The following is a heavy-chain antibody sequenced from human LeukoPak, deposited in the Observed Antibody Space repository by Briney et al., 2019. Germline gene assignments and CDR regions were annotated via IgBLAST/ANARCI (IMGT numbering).Heavy chain of an antibody. D-gene: IGHD6-6*01. CDR1: GFTFSSYA. CDR2: ISGNGGGT. Sequence: GGSLRLSCAASGFTFSSYAMSWVRQAPGKGLEWVSAISGNGGGTYYADSVKGRFTISRDNSKNTLYLQMNSLRPEDTAVYYCAKQMIAAPRADYFDYWGQGTLVTVSS. J-gene: IGHJ4*02. CDR3: AKQMIAAPRADYFDY. V-gene: IGHV3-23*01.